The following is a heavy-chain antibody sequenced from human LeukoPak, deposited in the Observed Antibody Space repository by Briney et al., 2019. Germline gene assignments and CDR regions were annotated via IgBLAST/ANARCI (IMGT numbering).Heavy chain of an antibody. J-gene: IGHJ4*02. Sequence: SETLSLTCTVSGGSISSYYWSWIRQPPGKGLEWIGYIYYSGSTNYNPSLKSRVTISVDTSKNQFSLKLSSVTAADTAVYYCARADPYDILTGYQFDYWGRGTLVTVSS. CDR2: IYYSGST. CDR3: ARADPYDILTGYQFDY. CDR1: GGSISSYY. V-gene: IGHV4-59*01. D-gene: IGHD3-9*01.